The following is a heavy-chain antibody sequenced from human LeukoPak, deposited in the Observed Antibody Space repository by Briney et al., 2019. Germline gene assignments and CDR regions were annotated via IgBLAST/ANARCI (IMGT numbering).Heavy chain of an antibody. J-gene: IGHJ6*03. D-gene: IGHD5-18*01. Sequence: PGGSLRLSCAASGFTSSSYWMSWVRQAPGKGLEWVANIKQDGSEKYYVDSVKGRFTISRDNAKNSLYLQMNSLRAEDTAVYYCAREGRAVDTAMVGYYMDVWGKGTTVTVSS. CDR1: GFTSSSYW. CDR2: IKQDGSEK. CDR3: AREGRAVDTAMVGYYMDV. V-gene: IGHV3-7*01.